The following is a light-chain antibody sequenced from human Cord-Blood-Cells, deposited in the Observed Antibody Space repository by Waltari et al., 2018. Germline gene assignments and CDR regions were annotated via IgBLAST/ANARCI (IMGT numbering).Light chain of an antibody. V-gene: IGLV2-11*01. CDR1: SSDVGGYNY. CDR3: CSYAGSYPWV. CDR2: DVS. J-gene: IGLJ3*02. Sequence: QSALTQPRSVSGSPGPSVTISCTGTSSDVGGYNYVSWYQQHPGKAPKIMIYDVSKRPSGVPDRFSGSKSGNTASLTISGLQAEDEADYYCCSYAGSYPWVFGGGTKLTVL.